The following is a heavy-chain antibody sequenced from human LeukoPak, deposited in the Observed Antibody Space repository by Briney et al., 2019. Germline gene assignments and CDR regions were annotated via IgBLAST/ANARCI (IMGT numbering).Heavy chain of an antibody. CDR2: ISAYNGNT. CDR1: VYSFTNYG. J-gene: IGHJ5*02. CDR3: ARKWIVGATFGFDP. D-gene: IGHD1-26*01. Sequence: GASVTVSYTASVYSFTNYGISWVRQAPGRGREWMGWISAYNGNTNYAHKLQGRGTMTTDTSTSTAYMELRSLRSDDTAVYYCARKWIVGATFGFDPWGQGTLVTVSS. V-gene: IGHV1-18*01.